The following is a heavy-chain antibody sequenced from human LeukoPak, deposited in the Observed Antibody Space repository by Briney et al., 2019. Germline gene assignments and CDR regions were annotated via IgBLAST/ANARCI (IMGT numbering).Heavy chain of an antibody. CDR1: GFTFSDCY. D-gene: IGHD1-26*01. V-gene: IGHV3-11*04. J-gene: IGHJ5*02. Sequence: GGSLRLSCAASGFTFSDCYMSWIRQAPGKGLEWISYISSGSNTIFYADSVQGRFTISRDNSKNSLFLQMNSLRADDTAVYFCARDRSSYSDSWGQGTLVTVSS. CDR3: ARDRSSYSDS. CDR2: ISSGSNTI.